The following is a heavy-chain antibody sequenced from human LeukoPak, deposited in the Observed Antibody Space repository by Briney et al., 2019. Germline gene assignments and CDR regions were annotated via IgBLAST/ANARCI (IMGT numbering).Heavy chain of an antibody. CDR1: GLAFSRFG. CDR3: AMGHGGKDYGYYYGMDV. J-gene: IGHJ6*02. CDR2: IWYDGSNK. Sequence: HPGRSLRLSCGASGLAFSRFGMHWVRQAPGKGLEWVALIWYDGSNKYYADSVLGRFTLSRDNSKNTLYLQMNSLRAEDTAVYYCAMGHGGKDYGYYYGMDVWGQGTTVTVSS. D-gene: IGHD5-12*01. V-gene: IGHV3-33*01.